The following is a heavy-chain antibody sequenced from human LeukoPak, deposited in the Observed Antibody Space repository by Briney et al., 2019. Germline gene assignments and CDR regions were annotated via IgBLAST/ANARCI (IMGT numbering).Heavy chain of an antibody. CDR1: GGSFSAYY. V-gene: IGHV4-34*01. CDR2: INHSGST. D-gene: IGHD2-2*01. Sequence: SETLSLTCAVYGGSFSAYYWSWIRQPPGKGLEWIGEINHSGSTNYNPSLKSRVTISVDTSNNQFSLKLSSVTAADTAVYYCARVFRPPYAHMDVWGQGTTVTVSS. CDR3: ARVFRPPYAHMDV. J-gene: IGHJ6*02.